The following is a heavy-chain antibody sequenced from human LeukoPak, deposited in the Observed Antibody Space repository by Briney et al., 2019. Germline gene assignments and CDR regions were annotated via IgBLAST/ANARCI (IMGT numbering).Heavy chain of an antibody. J-gene: IGHJ3*02. CDR2: INPNSGGT. Sequence: ASVKVSCKASGYTFTSYDINWVRQATGQGLEWMGWINPNSGGTNYAQKFQGRVTMTRDTSISTAYMELSRLRSDDTAVYYCARGGRVGHAFDIWGQGTMVTVSS. CDR3: ARGGRVGHAFDI. CDR1: GYTFTSYD. V-gene: IGHV1-2*02.